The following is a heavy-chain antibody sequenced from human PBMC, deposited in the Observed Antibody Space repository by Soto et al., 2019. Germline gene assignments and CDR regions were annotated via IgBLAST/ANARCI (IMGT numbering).Heavy chain of an antibody. V-gene: IGHV5-51*01. CDR2: INPADSET. Sequence: GESLKISCKGSGYSYTSYWIGWVRQRPGRGLEWMGIINPADSETNYGPSFQGQVTISADRSTSTAFLQWSSLKASDTAMYYCVRRAEGRPGDGYYYVALDVWGQGTTVTVSS. D-gene: IGHD6-6*01. CDR1: GYSYTSYW. CDR3: VRRAEGRPGDGYYYVALDV. J-gene: IGHJ6*02.